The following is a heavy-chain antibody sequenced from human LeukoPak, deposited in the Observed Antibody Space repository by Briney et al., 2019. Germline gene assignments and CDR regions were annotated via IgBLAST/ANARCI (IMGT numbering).Heavy chain of an antibody. CDR2: IYHSGST. CDR1: GGSISSGGYY. Sequence: SETLSLTCTVSGGSISSGGYYWSWIRQPPGKGLEWIGYIYHSGSTYYNPSLKSRVTISVDRSKNQFSLKLSSVTAADTAVYYCARGSGSYYVSDYWGQGTLVTVSS. CDR3: ARGSGSYYVSDY. D-gene: IGHD1-26*01. J-gene: IGHJ4*02. V-gene: IGHV4-30-2*01.